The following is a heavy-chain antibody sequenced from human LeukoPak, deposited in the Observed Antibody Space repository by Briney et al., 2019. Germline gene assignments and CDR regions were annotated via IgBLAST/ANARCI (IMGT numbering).Heavy chain of an antibody. V-gene: IGHV3-30-3*01. J-gene: IGHJ4*02. CDR1: GFTFSSYA. CDR2: ISYDGSNK. Sequence: GRSLRLSCAASGFTFSSYAMHWVRQAPGKGLEWVAVISYDGSNKYYADSVKGRFTISRDNSKNTLYLQMNSLRAEDTAVYYCARAVGTGTTIDYWGQGTLVTVSS. D-gene: IGHD1-7*01. CDR3: ARAVGTGTTIDY.